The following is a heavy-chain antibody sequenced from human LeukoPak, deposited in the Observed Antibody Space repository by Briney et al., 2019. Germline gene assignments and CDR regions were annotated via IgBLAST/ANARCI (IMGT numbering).Heavy chain of an antibody. CDR1: GFTFSDYY. Sequence: GGSLRLSCAASGFTFSDYYMSWIRQAPGEGLEWVSYISSSSSYTNYADSVKGRFTISRDNAKNSLYLQMNSLRAEDTAVYYCARAHTYYYDSGGRPDSFDIWGQGTMVTVSS. CDR2: ISSSSSYT. CDR3: ARAHTYYYDSGGRPDSFDI. D-gene: IGHD3-22*01. V-gene: IGHV3-11*05. J-gene: IGHJ3*02.